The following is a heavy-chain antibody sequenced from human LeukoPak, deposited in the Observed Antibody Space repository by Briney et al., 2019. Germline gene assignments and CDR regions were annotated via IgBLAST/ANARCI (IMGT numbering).Heavy chain of an antibody. CDR1: GYTFSNNW. D-gene: IGHD1-26*01. Sequence: GASVKVSCKASGYTFSNNWMHWVRQAPGQGPEWVGIINPNGGYTAYAQKFQGRVTLTRDMSTTSVYMELTSLRSEDTAVYYCARDHSGKWDLLSGWWFDPWGQGTLVTVSS. CDR3: ARDHSGKWDLLSGWWFDP. J-gene: IGHJ5*02. V-gene: IGHV1-46*01. CDR2: INPNGGYT.